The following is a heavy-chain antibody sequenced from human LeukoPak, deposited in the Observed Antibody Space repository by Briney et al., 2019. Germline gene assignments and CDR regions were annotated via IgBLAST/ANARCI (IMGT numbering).Heavy chain of an antibody. V-gene: IGHV5-51*01. J-gene: IGHJ4*02. CDR2: IYPGDSDT. CDR1: GYSFTSYW. Sequence: GASLKISCKGSGYSFTSYWIGWVRQMPGKGLEWMGIIYPGDSDTRYSPSFQGQVTISADKSISTAFLQWSSLKASDTAMYYCARLIWFGELLYGPIDYWGQGTLVTVSS. D-gene: IGHD3-10*01. CDR3: ARLIWFGELLYGPIDY.